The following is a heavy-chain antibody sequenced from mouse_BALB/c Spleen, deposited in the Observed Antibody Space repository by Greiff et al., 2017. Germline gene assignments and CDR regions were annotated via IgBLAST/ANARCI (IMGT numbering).Heavy chain of an antibody. CDR1: GFTFSSYA. V-gene: IGHV5-6-5*01. J-gene: IGHJ2*01. CDR3: ARGWDYLDY. D-gene: IGHD4-1*01. Sequence: DVMLVESGGGLVKPGGSLKLSCAASGFTFSSYAMSWVRQTPEKRLEWVASISSGGSTYYPDSVKGRFTISRDNARNILYLQMSSLRSEDTAMYYCARGWDYLDYWGQGTTLTVSS. CDR2: ISSGGST.